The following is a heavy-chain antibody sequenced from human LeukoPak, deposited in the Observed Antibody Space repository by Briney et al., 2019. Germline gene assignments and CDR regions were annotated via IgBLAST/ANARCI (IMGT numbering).Heavy chain of an antibody. D-gene: IGHD2-8*02. CDR2: IYHSGST. CDR3: ARDVLGMDY. CDR1: GGSISSYY. V-gene: IGHV4-4*02. Sequence: SETLSLTCTVSGGSISSYYWSWVRQPPGKGLEWIGEIYHSGSTNYNPSLKSRVTISVDKSKNQFSLKLSSVTAADTAVYYCARDVLGMDYWGQGTLVTVSS. J-gene: IGHJ4*02.